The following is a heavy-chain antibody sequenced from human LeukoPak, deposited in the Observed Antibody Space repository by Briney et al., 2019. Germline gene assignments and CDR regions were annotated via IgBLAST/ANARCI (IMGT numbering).Heavy chain of an antibody. D-gene: IGHD2-21*01. CDR3: AKKVITYYYGMDV. CDR1: GFTFSDYY. CDR2: ISGSGGAT. Sequence: SGGSLRLSCAASGFTFSDYYMSWVRQAPGKGLEWVSGISGSGGATYYADSVKGRFTISRDNSKNTLYLQMSGLRAEDTAVYYCAKKVITYYYGMDVWGQGTTVTVSS. V-gene: IGHV3-23*01. J-gene: IGHJ6*02.